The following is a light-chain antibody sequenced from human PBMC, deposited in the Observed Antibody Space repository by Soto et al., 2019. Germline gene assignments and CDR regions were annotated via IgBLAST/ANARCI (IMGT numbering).Light chain of an antibody. CDR1: QSVSSS. J-gene: IGKJ4*01. Sequence: EIVMTQSPVTLSVSPGERVTLPCRASQSVSSSLAWYQQKPGQTPRILIYGASTRATGIPARLSGSGSRTQFTLTFSSVQSEDFAVCCCLQYKKSPCTCGVGTKVEIK. V-gene: IGKV3-15*01. CDR3: LQYKKSPCT. CDR2: GAS.